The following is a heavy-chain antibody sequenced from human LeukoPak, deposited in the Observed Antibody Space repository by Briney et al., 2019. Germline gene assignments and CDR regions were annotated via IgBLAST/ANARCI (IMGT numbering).Heavy chain of an antibody. Sequence: PGGSLRLSCAASGFTFSTYWMHWVRQAPGKGLEYVSAINSNGDSTYYGNSVKGRFTISRDNSKSTLYLQMGSLRPADTAVYYCAREERGLAIDYWGQGALVTVSS. J-gene: IGHJ4*02. CDR3: AREERGLAIDY. D-gene: IGHD3/OR15-3a*01. CDR2: INSNGDST. V-gene: IGHV3-64*01. CDR1: GFTFSTYW.